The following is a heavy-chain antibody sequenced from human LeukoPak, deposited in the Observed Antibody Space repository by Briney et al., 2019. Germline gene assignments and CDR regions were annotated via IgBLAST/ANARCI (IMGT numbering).Heavy chain of an antibody. J-gene: IGHJ4*02. CDR3: ALWDSGRGYFDY. D-gene: IGHD5-12*01. CDR2: IYDSGGVT. Sequence: GGSLRLSCAASGFTLSSYGMSWVRQAPGKGLEWLSAIYDSGGVTYYADSVKGRFTISRDNSKNSLYLQMNSLRAEDTAVYYCALWDSGRGYFDYWGQGTLVTVSS. CDR1: GFTLSSYG. V-gene: IGHV3-23*01.